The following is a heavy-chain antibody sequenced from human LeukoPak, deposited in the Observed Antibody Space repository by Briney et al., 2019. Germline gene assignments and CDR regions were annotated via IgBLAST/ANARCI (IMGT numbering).Heavy chain of an antibody. D-gene: IGHD3-10*01. CDR2: IIPIFGTA. J-gene: IGHJ4*02. V-gene: IGHV1-69*06. CDR1: GYTFTSDG. Sequence: GASVKVSCKTSGYTFTSDGITWVRQAPGQGLEWMGGIIPIFGTANYAQKFQGRVTITADKSTSTAYMELSSLRSEDTAVYYCAGYFYGSGRGGRDYWGQGTLVTVSS. CDR3: AGYFYGSGRGGRDY.